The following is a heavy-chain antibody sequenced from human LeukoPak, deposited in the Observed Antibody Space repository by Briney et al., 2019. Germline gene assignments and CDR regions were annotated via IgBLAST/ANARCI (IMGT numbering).Heavy chain of an antibody. CDR1: GFTFSSYG. CDR2: ISYDGSNK. Sequence: PGGSLRLSCAASGFTFSSYGMHWVRQAPGKGLEWVAVISYDGSNKYYADSVKGRFTISRDNSKNTLYLQMNSLRAEDTAVYYCAKITLYYYGSGSAPFDYWGQGTLVTVSS. CDR3: AKITLYYYGSGSAPFDY. D-gene: IGHD3-10*01. J-gene: IGHJ4*02. V-gene: IGHV3-30*18.